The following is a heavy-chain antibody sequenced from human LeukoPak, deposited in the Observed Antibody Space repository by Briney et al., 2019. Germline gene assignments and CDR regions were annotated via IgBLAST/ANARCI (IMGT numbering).Heavy chain of an antibody. CDR3: ARDSLFPD. CDR2: ISSNGGST. V-gene: IGHV3-64*01. Sequence: PGGTLRLSCAASGLTFSTYVMYWVRQAPGKGLEYVSSISSNGGSTYYANSVKGRFTISRDNSKNTLYLQMGSLRAEDMAVYYCARDSLFPDWGQGTLVTVSS. CDR1: GLTFSTYV. J-gene: IGHJ4*02. D-gene: IGHD3-3*01.